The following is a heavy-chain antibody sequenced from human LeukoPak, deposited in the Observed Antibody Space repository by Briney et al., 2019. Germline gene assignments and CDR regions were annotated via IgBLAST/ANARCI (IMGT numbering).Heavy chain of an antibody. CDR1: GYTFTSYG. D-gene: IGHD3-9*01. CDR3: ARDQGLRYFDWLSYYYYMDV. V-gene: IGHV1-18*01. J-gene: IGHJ6*03. CDR2: ISAYNGNT. Sequence: GASVKVSCKASGYTFTSYGISWVRQAPGQGLEWMGWISAYNGNTNYAQKLQGRVTMTTDTSTSTAYMELRSLRSDDTAVYYCARDQGLRYFDWLSYYYYMDVWGKGTTVTVSS.